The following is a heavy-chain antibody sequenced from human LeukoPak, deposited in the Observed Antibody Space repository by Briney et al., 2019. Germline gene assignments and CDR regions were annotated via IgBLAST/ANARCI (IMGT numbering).Heavy chain of an antibody. Sequence: SETLCLTCTVSGGPISSGSYYWHWIRQPAGKGLEWIGRIHSSGSTNYNFSLKSRVTISVDTSKNQFSLELSSVTAADTAVYYCARDPHGWPHDAFDIWGQGTMVTVSS. CDR1: GGPISSGSYY. D-gene: IGHD6-19*01. CDR3: ARDPHGWPHDAFDI. V-gene: IGHV4-61*02. J-gene: IGHJ3*02. CDR2: IHSSGST.